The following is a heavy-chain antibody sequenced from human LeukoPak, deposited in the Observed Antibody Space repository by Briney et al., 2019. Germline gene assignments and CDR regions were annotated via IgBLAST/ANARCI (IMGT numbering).Heavy chain of an antibody. D-gene: IGHD3-3*01. CDR2: IRYDGSNK. CDR1: GFTFSSYG. V-gene: IGHV3-30*02. CDR3: ASAKHYDFWSGHKSGFDP. J-gene: IGHJ5*02. Sequence: GGSLRLSCAASGFTFSSYGMHWVRQAPGKGLEWVAFIRYDGSNKYYADSVKGRFTISRDNSKNTLYLQMNSLRAEDTAVYYSASAKHYDFWSGHKSGFDPWGQGTLVTVSS.